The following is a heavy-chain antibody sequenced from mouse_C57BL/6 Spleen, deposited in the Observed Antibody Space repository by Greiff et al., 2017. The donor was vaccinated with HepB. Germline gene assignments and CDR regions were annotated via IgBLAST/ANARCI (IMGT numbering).Heavy chain of an antibody. Sequence: VQLQQSGAELARPGASVKMSCKASGYTFTSYTMHWVKQRPGQGLEWIGYINPSSGYTKYNQKFKDKATLTADKSSSTAYMQLSSLTSEDSAVYYCARTPITTVVATPHFNYWGQGTTLTVSS. D-gene: IGHD1-1*01. CDR2: INPSSGYT. CDR3: ARTPITTVVATPHFNY. J-gene: IGHJ2*01. V-gene: IGHV1-4*01. CDR1: GYTFTSYT.